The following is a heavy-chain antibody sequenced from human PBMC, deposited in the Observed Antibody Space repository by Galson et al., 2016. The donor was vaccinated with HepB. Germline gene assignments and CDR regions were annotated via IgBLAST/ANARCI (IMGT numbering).Heavy chain of an antibody. CDR2: ISAYNGNT. D-gene: IGHD3-10*01. Sequence: SVKVSCKASGYTFTSCGITWVRQAPGQGLEWMGWISAYNGNTNYAQKLQGRVTMTTDTSTSTAYMELRSLTSDDTAVYYCARDLLLEITMIRGPMGYWGQGTLVTVSS. J-gene: IGHJ4*02. V-gene: IGHV1-18*04. CDR3: ARDLLLEITMIRGPMGY. CDR1: GYTFTSCG.